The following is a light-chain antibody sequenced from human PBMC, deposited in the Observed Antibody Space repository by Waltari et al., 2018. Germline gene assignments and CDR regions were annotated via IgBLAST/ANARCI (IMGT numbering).Light chain of an antibody. Sequence: QSALTQPAYVSGSPGQSITISCTVTTRAVGSYNLVSWYQQHPGKAPKLIIYEVSQRPSGVSNRFSGSKSGNTASLTISGLQAEDEADYHCCSYAGSYTSYVVFGGGTKLTVL. J-gene: IGLJ2*01. CDR2: EVS. CDR3: CSYAGSYTSYVV. V-gene: IGLV2-23*02. CDR1: TRAVGSYNL.